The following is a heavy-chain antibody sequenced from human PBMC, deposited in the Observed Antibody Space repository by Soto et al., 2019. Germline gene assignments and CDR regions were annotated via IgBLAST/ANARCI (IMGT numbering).Heavy chain of an antibody. CDR1: GGTFSSYT. V-gene: IGHV1-69*02. D-gene: IGHD2-8*02. J-gene: IGHJ5*02. CDR2: IIPILGIA. Sequence: ASVKVSCKASGGTFSSYTIIWVRQAPGQGLEWMGRIIPILGIANYAQKFQGRVTITADKSTSTAYMELSSLRSEDTAVYYCASGGGVSTNWFDPWGQGTQVTVSS. CDR3: ASGGGVSTNWFDP.